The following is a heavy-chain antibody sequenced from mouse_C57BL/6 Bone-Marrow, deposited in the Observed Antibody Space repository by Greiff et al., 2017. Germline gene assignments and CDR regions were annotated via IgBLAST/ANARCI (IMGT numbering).Heavy chain of an antibody. CDR3: AREGGYWAWFAY. D-gene: IGHD4-1*01. CDR2: IDPSDSYT. V-gene: IGHV1-69*01. J-gene: IGHJ3*01. Sequence: QVPLQQPGAELVMPGASVKLSCKASGYTFTSYWMHWVKQRPGQGLEWIGEIDPSDSYTNYNQKFKGKSTLTVDKSSSTAYMQLSSLTSEDSAVYYCAREGGYWAWFAYWGQGTLVTVSA. CDR1: GYTFTSYW.